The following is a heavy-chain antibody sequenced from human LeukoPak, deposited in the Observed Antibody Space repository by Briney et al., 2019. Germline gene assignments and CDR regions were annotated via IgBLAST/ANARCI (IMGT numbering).Heavy chain of an antibody. CDR3: AREPGYSSGWYVY. J-gene: IGHJ4*02. CDR2: INPNSGGT. D-gene: IGHD6-19*01. CDR1: GYTFTGYY. V-gene: IGHV1-2*02. Sequence: ASVKVSCKASGYTFTGYYMHWVRQAPGQGLEWMGWINPNSGGTNYAQKFQGRVTMTRDTSISTAYMELSRLRSDDTAVYYCAREPGYSSGWYVYWGQGTLVTVSS.